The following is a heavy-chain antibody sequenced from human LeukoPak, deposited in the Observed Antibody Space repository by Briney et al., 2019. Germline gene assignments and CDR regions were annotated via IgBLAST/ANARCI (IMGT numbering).Heavy chain of an antibody. J-gene: IGHJ4*02. V-gene: IGHV3-23*01. CDR1: GITLSNYG. CDR3: AKRGVVIRVILVGFHKEAYYFDS. CDR2: ISDSGGST. Sequence: GGSLRLSCAVSGITLSNYGMSWVRQAPGEGLEWVAGISDSGGSTNYADSVKGRFTISRDNPKNTLYLQMNSLRAEDTAVYFCAKRGVVIRVILVGFHKEAYYFDSWGQGALVTVSS. D-gene: IGHD3-22*01.